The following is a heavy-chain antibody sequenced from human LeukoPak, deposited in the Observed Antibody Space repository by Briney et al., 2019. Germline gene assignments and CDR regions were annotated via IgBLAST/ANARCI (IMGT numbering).Heavy chain of an antibody. CDR2: IYYSGST. D-gene: IGHD4-17*01. V-gene: IGHV4-59*01. J-gene: IGHJ4*02. CDR3: AAEDDYGDSPHY. CDR1: GGSISSYY. Sequence: SETLSLTCTVSGGSISSYYWSWIRQPPGKGLEWIGYIYYSGSTNYNPSLKNRVTISVDTSKNQFSLKLSSVTAADTAVYYCAAEDDYGDSPHYWGQGTLVTVSS.